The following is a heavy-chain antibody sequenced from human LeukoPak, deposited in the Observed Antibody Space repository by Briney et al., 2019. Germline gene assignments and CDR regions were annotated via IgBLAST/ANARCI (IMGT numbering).Heavy chain of an antibody. CDR1: GYTFTSYY. J-gene: IGHJ3*02. D-gene: IGHD6-13*01. Sequence: ASVKVSCKASGYTFTSYYMHWVRQAPGQGLEWMGIINPSGGSTSYAQKFQGRVTMTRDTSTRTVYMELSSLRSEDTAVYYCASSSWYYAFDIWGQGTMVTVSS. V-gene: IGHV1-46*01. CDR2: INPSGGST. CDR3: ASSSWYYAFDI.